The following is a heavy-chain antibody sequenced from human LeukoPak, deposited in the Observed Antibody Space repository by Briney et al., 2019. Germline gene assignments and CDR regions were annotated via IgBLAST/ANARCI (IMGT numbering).Heavy chain of an antibody. Sequence: SETLSLTCTVSGVSISISSYYWGSIRQPPGKGLGWIGSIYYSGSTYYHPSLKSRVTISVDTSKNQFSLKLSSVTAADTAVYYCVRWQYCGGSCYLSAFYIWGQGTMVTVSS. J-gene: IGHJ3*02. CDR1: GVSISISSYY. D-gene: IGHD2-21*01. CDR2: IYYSGST. V-gene: IGHV4-39*07. CDR3: VRWQYCGGSCYLSAFYI.